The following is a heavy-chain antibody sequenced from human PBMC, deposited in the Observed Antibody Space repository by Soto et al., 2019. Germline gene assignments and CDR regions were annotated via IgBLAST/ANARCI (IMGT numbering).Heavy chain of an antibody. Sequence: GGSLRLSCAASGFTFSGYGMHWVRQAPGKGLEWVAVISYDGSNKYYADSVKGRFTISRDNSKNTLYLQMNSLRAEDTAVYYYAKDRGYCSGGSCYPRYYFDYWGQGTLVTVSS. D-gene: IGHD2-15*01. V-gene: IGHV3-30*18. CDR3: AKDRGYCSGGSCYPRYYFDY. CDR1: GFTFSGYG. J-gene: IGHJ4*02. CDR2: ISYDGSNK.